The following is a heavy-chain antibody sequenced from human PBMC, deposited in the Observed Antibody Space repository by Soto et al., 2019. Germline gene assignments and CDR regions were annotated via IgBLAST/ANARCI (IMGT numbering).Heavy chain of an antibody. CDR3: TTVGSITTAGTPLDY. V-gene: IGHV3-15*07. CDR1: GLTFNNAW. J-gene: IGHJ4*02. D-gene: IGHD6-13*01. CDR2: IKSKTDGGTT. Sequence: GGSRRLSCAASGLTFNNAWRNWVRQAPGKGPEWVGRIKSKTDGGTTDYAAPVRGRFTISRDDSKSALNLHMNSLKTEDTAVYYCTTVGSITTAGTPLDYWGQGTLVTV.